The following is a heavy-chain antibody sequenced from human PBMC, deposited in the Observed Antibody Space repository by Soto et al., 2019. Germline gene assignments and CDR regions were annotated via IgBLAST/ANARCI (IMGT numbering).Heavy chain of an antibody. V-gene: IGHV3-23*01. CDR1: GFTFRTYA. D-gene: IGHD2-8*01. CDR2: INGNT. CDR3: AKYEGAVLSNWYLGV. J-gene: IGHJ2*01. Sequence: EVQLLDSGGGLVQPGGSLRLSCAASGFTFRTYAMSWVRQAPGKGLEWVSTINGNTYYADSVKGRFTISKDNSKNTLFLQMNSLRAEDTAVYYCAKYEGAVLSNWYLGVWGRGTLVTVSS.